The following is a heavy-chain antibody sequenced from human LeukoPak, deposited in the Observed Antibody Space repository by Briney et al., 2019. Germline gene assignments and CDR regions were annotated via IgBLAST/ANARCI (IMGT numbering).Heavy chain of an antibody. CDR1: GGSITTHDNY. D-gene: IGHD3-3*01. CDR3: ARLYFDFLSGYLDH. V-gene: IGHV4-39*02. Sequence: SETLSPTCTVSGGSITTHDNYWGWIRQPPRKGLEWIGSISHSGNTHYSPSLQSRVTMSADTSRNNFSLKLSSVTAADTAVYYCARLYFDFLSGYLDHWGQGTLVTVSS. CDR2: ISHSGNT. J-gene: IGHJ5*02.